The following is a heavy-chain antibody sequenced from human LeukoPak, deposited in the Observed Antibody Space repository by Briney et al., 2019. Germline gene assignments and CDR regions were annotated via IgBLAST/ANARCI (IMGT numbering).Heavy chain of an antibody. J-gene: IGHJ5*02. Sequence: GESLKISCKGSGYHFTIYWIGWVRRMPGKGRGWMGIIYPGDSDTRYSPSFQGQVTISADKSISTAYLQWRSLRASDTAMYYCAIFDFLFGEIDNWFDPRGQGTQVTGAS. CDR1: GYHFTIYW. CDR2: IYPGDSDT. V-gene: IGHV5-51*01. CDR3: AIFDFLFGEIDNWFDP. D-gene: IGHD3-16*01.